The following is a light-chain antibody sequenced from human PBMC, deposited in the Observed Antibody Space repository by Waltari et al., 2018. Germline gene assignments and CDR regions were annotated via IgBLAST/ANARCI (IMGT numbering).Light chain of an antibody. V-gene: IGLV3-1*01. J-gene: IGLJ1*01. CDR2: PDT. CDR3: QAWDSNTAHYV. Sequence: SSELTQPPSVSVSPGQTASVTCSGDKLGNKYASWYQQKPGQSPVLVIYPDTKRPSGIPERFSGSNSGNTATLTITGTQALDEADYYCQAWDSNTAHYVFGTGTKVTVL. CDR1: KLGNKY.